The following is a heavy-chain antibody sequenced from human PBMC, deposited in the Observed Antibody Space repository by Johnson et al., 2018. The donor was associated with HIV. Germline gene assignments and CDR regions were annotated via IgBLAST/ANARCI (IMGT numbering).Heavy chain of an antibody. D-gene: IGHD3-3*01. Sequence: EQLVESGGGLVQPGGSMRLSCAASGFTVSRNYISWVRQAPGKGLEWVSVIHSVDTTYYADSVKGRFTISRDNSKNMVYLRMNSLRTEDTAVYYCARGSDFWSGHQGAFDVWGQGTMVTVSS. CDR1: GFTVSRNY. CDR3: ARGSDFWSGHQGAFDV. V-gene: IGHV3-66*02. CDR2: IHSVDTT. J-gene: IGHJ3*01.